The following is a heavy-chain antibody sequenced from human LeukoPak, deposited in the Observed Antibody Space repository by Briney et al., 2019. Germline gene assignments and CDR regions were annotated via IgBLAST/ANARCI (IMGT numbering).Heavy chain of an antibody. CDR1: GLTLSSYW. D-gene: IGHD2-15*01. Sequence: GGSLRLSCAASGLTLSSYWMSWVRQAPGKGLEWVANIKQDGSEKSYVDSVKGRFTIPRDNAKNSLYLQMNSLRAEDTAVYYCARGSEDIVVVVAAAPSVYDYWGQGTLVTVSS. J-gene: IGHJ4*02. CDR2: IKQDGSEK. CDR3: ARGSEDIVVVVAAAPSVYDY. V-gene: IGHV3-7*01.